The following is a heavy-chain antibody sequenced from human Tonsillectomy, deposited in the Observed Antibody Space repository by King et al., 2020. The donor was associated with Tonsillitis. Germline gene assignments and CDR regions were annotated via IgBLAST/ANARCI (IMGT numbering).Heavy chain of an antibody. Sequence: QFTLKESGPALVKPTQTLTLTCTFSGFSLKNRGMCVSWIRQPPGKALEWLALIGWDDDTYYSTSLKTRLSVSKDSSKNQVVLTMTNMDPVDTATYYCARMVADDYYYYQMDVWGQGTTVTVSS. D-gene: IGHD2-15*01. CDR2: IGWDDDT. CDR1: GFSLKNRGMC. V-gene: IGHV2-70*13. J-gene: IGHJ6*02. CDR3: ARMVADDYYYYQMDV.